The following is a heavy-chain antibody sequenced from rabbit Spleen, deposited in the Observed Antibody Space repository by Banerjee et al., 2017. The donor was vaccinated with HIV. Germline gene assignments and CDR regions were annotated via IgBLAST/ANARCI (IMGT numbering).Heavy chain of an antibody. V-gene: IGHV1S40*01. CDR1: KFSFNSGYD. CDR2: IAGSSSDFT. D-gene: IGHD8-1*01. CDR3: ARDTGSSFSSYGMDL. J-gene: IGHJ6*01. Sequence: QSLEESGGGLVKPGASLTLTCKASKFSFNSGYDMCWVRQAPGKGLEWISCIAGSSSDFTYSATWAKGRFTISKTSSTTVTLQMTSLTVADTATYFCARDTGSSFSSYGMDLWGPGTLVTVS.